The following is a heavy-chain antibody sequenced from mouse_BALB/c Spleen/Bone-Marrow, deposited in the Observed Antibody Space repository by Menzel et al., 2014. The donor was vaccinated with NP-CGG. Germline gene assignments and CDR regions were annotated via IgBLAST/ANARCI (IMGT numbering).Heavy chain of an antibody. J-gene: IGHJ3*01. CDR3: ARNANWLFAY. CDR2: INPGSGDT. V-gene: IGHV1-54*01. CDR1: GYAFTNYL. Sequence: VQLQQSGTELVRPGTSVKVSCKASGYAFTNYLIEWVKQRPGQGLEWIGVINPGSGDTSYNEKFRGKATLTADKSSSTACMQLSSLTSDDSAVYFCARNANWLFAYWGQGTLVTVSA. D-gene: IGHD4-1*01.